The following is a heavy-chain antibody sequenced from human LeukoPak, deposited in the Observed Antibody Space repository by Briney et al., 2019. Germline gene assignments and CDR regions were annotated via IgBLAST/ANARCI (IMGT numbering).Heavy chain of an antibody. V-gene: IGHV3-48*01. CDR3: APVTWERSLFDY. CDR1: GFTFSSYS. D-gene: IGHD4-11*01. J-gene: IGHJ4*02. Sequence: PGGSLRLSCAASGFTFSSYSMNWVRQAPGKGLEWVSYFSSSSSTIYYADSVKGRFTISRDNAKNSLYLQMNSLRAEDTAVYYCAPVTWERSLFDYWGQGTLVTVSS. CDR2: FSSSSSTI.